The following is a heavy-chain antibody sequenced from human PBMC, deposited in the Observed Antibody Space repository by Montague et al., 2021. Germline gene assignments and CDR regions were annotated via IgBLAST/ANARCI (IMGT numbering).Heavy chain of an antibody. J-gene: IGHJ6*02. V-gene: IGHV4-59*01. Sequence: SETLSLTCTVSGGSISSYYWSWIRQPPGKGLEWIGYIYNSGRTNYNPSLKSRVTISVDTSKNQFSLRLSSVTAADTAVYYCARDVYSSGWSGYGMDVWGQGTTATVSS. D-gene: IGHD6-19*01. CDR3: ARDVYSSGWSGYGMDV. CDR1: GGSISSYY. CDR2: IYNSGRT.